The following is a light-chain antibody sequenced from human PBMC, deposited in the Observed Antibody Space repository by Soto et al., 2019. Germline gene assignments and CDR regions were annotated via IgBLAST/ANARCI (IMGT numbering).Light chain of an antibody. CDR3: QQYGSSPKIT. CDR1: QSVSSN. Sequence: EIVITQSPSTLSVSPGERATLSCRASQSVSSNLAWYQQKPGQAPRLLIYGASTRATGIPARFSGSGSGTDFTLTISRLEPEDFAVYYCQQYGSSPKITFGQGTRLEIK. J-gene: IGKJ5*01. CDR2: GAS. V-gene: IGKV3-15*01.